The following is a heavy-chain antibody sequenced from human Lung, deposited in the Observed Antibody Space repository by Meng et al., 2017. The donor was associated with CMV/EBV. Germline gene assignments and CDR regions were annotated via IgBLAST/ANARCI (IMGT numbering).Heavy chain of an antibody. CDR2: IYHSGST. D-gene: IGHD6-19*01. CDR3: ASFPPPGKQWLVTDY. V-gene: IGHV4-4*02. Sequence: QVQLQGSGAGLLKPSGTLSLPCAVSGGSISSSNWWSWVRQPPGKGLEWIGEIYHSGSTNYNPSLKSRVTISVDKSKNQFSLKLSSVTAADTAVYYCASFPPPGKQWLVTDYWGQGTLVTVSS. J-gene: IGHJ4*02. CDR1: GGSISSSNW.